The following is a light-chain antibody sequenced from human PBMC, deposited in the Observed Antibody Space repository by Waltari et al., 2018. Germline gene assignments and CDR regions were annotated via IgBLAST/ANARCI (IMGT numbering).Light chain of an antibody. J-gene: IGLJ1*01. CDR3: NSYSTSSTFV. CDR1: NSDVGGYNF. Sequence: QSALTQPASASGSPGQSITISCTGSNSDVGGYNFVSWYQQHPGKAPKLMIYDVSNRPSGVSNRFSGSKSGNTASLTISGLQPEDAADYYCNSYSTSSTFVFGTGTRVTVL. V-gene: IGLV2-14*01. CDR2: DVS.